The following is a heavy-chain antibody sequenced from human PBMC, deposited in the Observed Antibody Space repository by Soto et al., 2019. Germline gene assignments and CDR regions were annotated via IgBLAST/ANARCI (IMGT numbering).Heavy chain of an antibody. D-gene: IGHD2-2*03. CDR2: ISYDGSNK. Sequence: QVQLVESGGXVVQPGRSLRLSCAASGFTFSSYGIHWVRQAPGKGLEWVAIISYDGSNKYYADSVRGRFTVSRDNSKNTLYQQMNSLRAEDTAVYYCAKDREVDIPKYYFDYWGPGTLVTVSS. CDR1: GFTFSSYG. J-gene: IGHJ4*02. V-gene: IGHV3-30*18. CDR3: AKDREVDIPKYYFDY.